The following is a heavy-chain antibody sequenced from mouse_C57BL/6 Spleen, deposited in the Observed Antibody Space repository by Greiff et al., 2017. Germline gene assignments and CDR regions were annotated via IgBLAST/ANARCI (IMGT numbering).Heavy chain of an antibody. CDR3: TISYYGNSAWFAY. D-gene: IGHD2-10*01. CDR1: GYTFTDYE. J-gene: IGHJ3*01. CDR2: IDPATGGT. V-gene: IGHV1-15*01. Sequence: LVESGAELVRPGASVTLSCKASGYTFTDYEMHWVKQTPVHGLEWIGAIDPATGGTAYNQKFKGKAILTADKSSSTAYMELRSLTSEDSAIFSCTISYYGNSAWFAYWGQGTLVTVSA.